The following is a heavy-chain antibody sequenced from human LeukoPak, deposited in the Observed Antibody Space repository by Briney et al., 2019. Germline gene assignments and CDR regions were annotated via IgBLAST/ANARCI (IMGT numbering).Heavy chain of an antibody. J-gene: IGHJ5*02. D-gene: IGHD4-17*01. Sequence: GGPLRLSCAASGFTFSSYAMSWVRQAPGKGLEWVSAISGSGGSTYYADSVKGRFTISRDNSKNTLYLQMNSLRAEDTAVYYCAKVADDYGDYDWFDPWGQGTLVTVSS. CDR1: GFTFSSYA. CDR3: AKVADDYGDYDWFDP. V-gene: IGHV3-23*01. CDR2: ISGSGGST.